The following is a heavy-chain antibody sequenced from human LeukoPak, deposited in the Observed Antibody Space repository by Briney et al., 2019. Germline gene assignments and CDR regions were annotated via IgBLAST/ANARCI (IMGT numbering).Heavy chain of an antibody. V-gene: IGHV3-30*02. J-gene: IGHJ4*02. Sequence: GGSLRLSCAASGSTFSSYGMHWVRQAPGKGLEWVAFIRYDGSNKYYADSVKGRFTISRDNSKNTLYLQMNSLRPEDTAVYYCAKDGDVEQWLVRAFDYWGQGTLVTVSS. D-gene: IGHD6-19*01. CDR1: GSTFSSYG. CDR3: AKDGDVEQWLVRAFDY. CDR2: IRYDGSNK.